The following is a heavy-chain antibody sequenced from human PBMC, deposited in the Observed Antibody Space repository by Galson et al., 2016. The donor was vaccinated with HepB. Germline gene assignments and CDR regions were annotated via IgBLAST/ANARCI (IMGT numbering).Heavy chain of an antibody. Sequence: SVKVSCKASGYTFTDNYIHWVRQAPGQGLEWMGWINPNSGGTNYAQKFQGWVTMTRDTSRSTANMEMSGLKSDDTAVYYCTRGVWGSGTFYNDYWGQGTLVTVSS. D-gene: IGHD3-10*01. CDR2: INPNSGGT. CDR3: TRGVWGSGTFYNDY. V-gene: IGHV1-2*04. J-gene: IGHJ4*02. CDR1: GYTFTDNY.